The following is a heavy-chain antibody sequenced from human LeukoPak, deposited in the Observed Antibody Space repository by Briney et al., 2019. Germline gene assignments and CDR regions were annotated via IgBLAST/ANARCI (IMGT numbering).Heavy chain of an antibody. CDR2: INKDGSNT. CDR1: GFTFSSHW. CDR3: AKDRWGAVASFDY. Sequence: GGSLRLSCAASGFTFSSHWMHWVRQVPGKGLVWVSRINKDGSNTFYADSVKGRFTISRDNSKNMLYLQMNSLGTEDTAVYYCAKDRWGAVASFDYWGQGTLVTVSS. V-gene: IGHV3-74*01. J-gene: IGHJ4*02. D-gene: IGHD6-19*01.